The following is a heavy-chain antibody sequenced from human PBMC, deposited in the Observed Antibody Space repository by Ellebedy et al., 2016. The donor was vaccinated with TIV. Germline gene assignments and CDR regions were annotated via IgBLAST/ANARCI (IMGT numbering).Heavy chain of an antibody. CDR2: ISTSVRSS. CDR1: GFTFSDYF. Sequence: GESLKISCTASGFTFSDYFMSWIRQAPGTGLEWIAYISTSVRSSKYAASVKGRFTISRDNAKNSLYLQMDRLRAEDTAVYFCARDYYRGHGMDIWGQGTTVIVSS. D-gene: IGHD3-22*01. CDR3: ARDYYRGHGMDI. J-gene: IGHJ6*02. V-gene: IGHV3-11*06.